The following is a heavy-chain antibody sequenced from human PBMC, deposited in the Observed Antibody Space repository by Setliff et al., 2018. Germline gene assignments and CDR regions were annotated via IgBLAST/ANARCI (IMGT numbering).Heavy chain of an antibody. CDR2: IYYSGST. J-gene: IGHJ3*02. D-gene: IGHD4-4*01. Sequence: SETRSLTCTVSGGSISSYYWSWIRQPPGKGLEWIGYIYYSGSTNYNPSLKSRVTISVDTSKNQFSLKLSSVTAADTAVYYCARGGNDYKWGAFDIWGQGTMVTVSS. V-gene: IGHV4-59*01. CDR1: GGSISSYY. CDR3: ARGGNDYKWGAFDI.